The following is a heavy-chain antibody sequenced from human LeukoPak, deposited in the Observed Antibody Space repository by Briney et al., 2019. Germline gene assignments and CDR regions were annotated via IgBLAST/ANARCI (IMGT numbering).Heavy chain of an antibody. Sequence: GGSLRLSCAASGFTVSSNYMSWVRQAPGKGLEWVSVIYSGGSTYYADSVKGRFTISRDNSKNTLYLQMNSLRAEDTAVYYCARDTAVAGTDYWGQGTLVTVSS. CDR1: GFTVSSNY. CDR2: IYSGGST. D-gene: IGHD6-19*01. J-gene: IGHJ4*02. V-gene: IGHV3-66*01. CDR3: ARDTAVAGTDY.